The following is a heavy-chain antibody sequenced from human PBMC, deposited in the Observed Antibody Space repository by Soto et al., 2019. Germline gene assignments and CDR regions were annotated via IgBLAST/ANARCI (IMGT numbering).Heavy chain of an antibody. D-gene: IGHD6-19*01. Sequence: ASVKVSCKASGYTFTSYGISWVRQAPGQGLEWMGWISAYNGNTNYAQKLQGRVTMTTDTSTSAAYMELRSLRSDDTAVYYCARDSVQWLVRGYYFDSWGQGTLVTVSS. CDR2: ISAYNGNT. CDR3: ARDSVQWLVRGYYFDS. J-gene: IGHJ4*02. V-gene: IGHV1-18*04. CDR1: GYTFTSYG.